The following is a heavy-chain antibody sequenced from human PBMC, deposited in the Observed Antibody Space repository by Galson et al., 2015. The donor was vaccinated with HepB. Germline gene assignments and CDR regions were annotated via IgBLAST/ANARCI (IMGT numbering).Heavy chain of an antibody. CDR3: ARVGVSTSCYMVPCGSNYYYYMDV. CDR1: GFTFSDYY. Sequence: SLRLSCAAPGFTFSDYYMSWIRQAPGKGLEWVSYISSSGSTIYYADSVKGRFTISRDNAKNSLYLQMNSLRAEDTAVYYCARVGVSTSCYMVPCGSNYYYYMDVWGKGTTVTVSS. CDR2: ISSSGSTI. V-gene: IGHV3-11*01. D-gene: IGHD2-2*02. J-gene: IGHJ6*03.